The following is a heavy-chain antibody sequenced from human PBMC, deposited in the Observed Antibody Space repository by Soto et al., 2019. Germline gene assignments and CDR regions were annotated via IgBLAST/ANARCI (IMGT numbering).Heavy chain of an antibody. Sequence: EQSGGEVKKPGASVKVSCKASGYTFSGYSITWVRQAPGQGLEWMGRISGYNGNTNYARTLRGRLTLTTDTSTSTAYMELRSLTSDDTAVYYCARDVFCGGAPACPDMDVWGQGTTVTVSS. V-gene: IGHV1-18*04. CDR2: ISGYNGNT. D-gene: IGHD2-21*01. J-gene: IGHJ6*02. CDR1: GYTFSGYS. CDR3: ARDVFCGGAPACPDMDV.